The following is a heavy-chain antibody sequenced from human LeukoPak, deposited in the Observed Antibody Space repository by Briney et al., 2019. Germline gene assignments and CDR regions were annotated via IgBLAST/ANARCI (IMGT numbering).Heavy chain of an antibody. CDR2: ISSSGSTI. D-gene: IGHD4-23*01. CDR3: ARDFSPHYGGNSPSSDY. Sequence: GGSLRLSCAASGFTFSDSYMSWIRQAPGKGLEWVSYISSSGSTIYYADSVKGRFTISRDNAKNSLYLQMNSLRAEDTVVYYCARDFSPHYGGNSPSSDYWGQGTLVTVSS. V-gene: IGHV3-11*01. CDR1: GFTFSDSY. J-gene: IGHJ4*02.